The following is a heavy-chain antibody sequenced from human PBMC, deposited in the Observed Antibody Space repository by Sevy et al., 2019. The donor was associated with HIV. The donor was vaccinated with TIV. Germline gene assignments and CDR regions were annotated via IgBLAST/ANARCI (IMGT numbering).Heavy chain of an antibody. Sequence: GSLRLSCAASGFTFSKYSMSWVRQPPGKGLEWVSTFSFGCGEINYADSVKGRFTISPDNSKSSVYLQMNNLRPEDTAVYYCAREGCTKPHDYWGQGTLVTVSS. CDR1: GFTFSKYS. D-gene: IGHD2-8*01. CDR2: FSFGCGEI. J-gene: IGHJ4*02. V-gene: IGHV3-23*01. CDR3: AREGCTKPHDY.